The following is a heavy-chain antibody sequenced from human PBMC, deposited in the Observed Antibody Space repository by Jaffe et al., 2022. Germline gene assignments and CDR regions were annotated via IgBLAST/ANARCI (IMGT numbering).Heavy chain of an antibody. V-gene: IGHV3-49*04. CDR1: GFTFGDYA. CDR2: IRSKAYGGTT. D-gene: IGHD3-22*01. J-gene: IGHJ3*02. Sequence: EVQLVESGGGLVQPGRSLRLSCTASGFTFGDYAMSWVRQAPGKGLEWVGFIRSKAYGGTTEYAASVKGRFTISRDDSKSIAYLQMNSLKTEDTAVYYCTRGPRSGYYWGAFDIWGQGTMVTVSS. CDR3: TRGPRSGYYWGAFDI.